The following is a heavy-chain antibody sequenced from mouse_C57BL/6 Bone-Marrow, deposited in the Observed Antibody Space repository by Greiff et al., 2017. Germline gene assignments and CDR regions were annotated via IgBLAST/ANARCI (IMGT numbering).Heavy chain of an antibody. V-gene: IGHV1-81*01. D-gene: IGHD2-3*01. CDR3: ARDDGYPLYYYAMDY. Sequence: QVQLKESGAELARPGASVKLSCKASGYTFTSYGISWVKQRTGQGLEWIGEIYPRSGNTYYNEKFKGKDTLTADKSSSTAYMELRSLTSEDSAVYFCARDDGYPLYYYAMDYWGQGTSVTVSS. CDR2: IYPRSGNT. J-gene: IGHJ4*01. CDR1: GYTFTSYG.